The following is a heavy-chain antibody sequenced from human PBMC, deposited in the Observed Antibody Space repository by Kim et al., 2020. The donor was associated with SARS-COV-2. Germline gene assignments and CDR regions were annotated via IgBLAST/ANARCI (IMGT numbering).Heavy chain of an antibody. V-gene: IGHV3-9*01. D-gene: IGHD3-22*01. CDR3: AKDISYDSSGYYLDY. J-gene: IGHJ4*02. Sequence: DSVKGRFTISRDNAKNSLYLQMNSLRAEDTALYYCAKDISYDSSGYYLDYWGQGTLVTVSS.